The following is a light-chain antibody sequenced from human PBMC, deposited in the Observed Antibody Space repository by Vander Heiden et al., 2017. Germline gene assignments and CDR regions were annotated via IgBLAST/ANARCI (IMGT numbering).Light chain of an antibody. CDR1: QSVSSY. Sequence: EIVLPQSPATLSLSPGERAPPSCRASQSVSSYLAWYQQKPGQAPRLRIYDASNRTTGIPARCSGSGSGTDFTLTISSLEPEDFAVYYCQQRSPLTFGGGTKVEIK. CDR3: QQRSPLT. J-gene: IGKJ4*01. CDR2: DAS. V-gene: IGKV3-11*01.